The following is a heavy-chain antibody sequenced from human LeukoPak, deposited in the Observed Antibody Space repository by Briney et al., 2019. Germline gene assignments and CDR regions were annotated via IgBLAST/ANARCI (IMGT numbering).Heavy chain of an antibody. V-gene: IGHV3-66*01. Sequence: GGSLRLSCAASGFTVSSNYMSWVRQAPGKGLEWVSVIYSGGSTYYADSVKGRFTISRDNSKNTLYLQMNTLRADDTAVYYCAKGQVPTGGDFDYWGQGTLVTVSS. CDR3: AKGQVPTGGDFDY. CDR2: IYSGGST. J-gene: IGHJ4*02. CDR1: GFTVSSNY. D-gene: IGHD2-8*02.